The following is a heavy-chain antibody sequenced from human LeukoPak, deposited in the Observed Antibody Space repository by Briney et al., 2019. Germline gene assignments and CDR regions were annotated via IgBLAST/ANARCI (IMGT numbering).Heavy chain of an antibody. CDR2: INHSGST. CDR1: GGSFSGYY. D-gene: IGHD2-2*01. CDR3: ARGRGRGDIVVVPAARNAWFDP. J-gene: IGHJ5*02. Sequence: SETLSLTCAVYGGSFSGYYWSWIRQPPGKGLEWIGEINHSGSTNYNPSLKSRVTISVDTSKNQFSLKLSSVTAADTAVYYCARGRGRGDIVVVPAARNAWFDPWGQGTLVTVSS. V-gene: IGHV4-34*01.